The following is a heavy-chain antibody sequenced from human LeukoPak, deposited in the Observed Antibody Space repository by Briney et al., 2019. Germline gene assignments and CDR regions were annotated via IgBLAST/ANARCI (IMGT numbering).Heavy chain of an antibody. CDR1: GGSISSSSYY. J-gene: IGHJ4*02. D-gene: IGHD6-13*01. V-gene: IGHV4-39*07. CDR2: IYYSGST. Sequence: SETLSLTCTVSGGSISSSSYYWGWIRQPPGKGLEWIGSIYYSGSTYYNPSLKSRVTISVDTSKNQFSLKLSSVTAADTAVYYCARGYRIAAAGGGYWGQGTLATVSS. CDR3: ARGYRIAAAGGGY.